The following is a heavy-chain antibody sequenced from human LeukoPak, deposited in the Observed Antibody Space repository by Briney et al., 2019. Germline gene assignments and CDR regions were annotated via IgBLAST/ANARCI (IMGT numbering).Heavy chain of an antibody. CDR3: ARAGGFVVVTAAFDI. J-gene: IGHJ3*02. Sequence: GASVKVSCKASGYTFTGYYMHWVRQAPGQGLEWMGWINPNSGGTNYAQKFQGRVTMTRDTSISTAYMELSRLRSDDTAVYYCARAGGFVVVTAAFDIWGQGTMVTVSS. CDR2: INPNSGGT. D-gene: IGHD2-21*02. CDR1: GYTFTGYY. V-gene: IGHV1-2*02.